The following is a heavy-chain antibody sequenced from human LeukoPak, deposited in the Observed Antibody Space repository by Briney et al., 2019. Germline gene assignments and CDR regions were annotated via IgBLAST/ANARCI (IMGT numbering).Heavy chain of an antibody. D-gene: IGHD2-15*01. CDR1: GFTFSSYG. CDR2: ISYDGSNK. Sequence: GGSLRLSCAASGFTFSSYGMHWVRQAPGKGLEWVAVISYDGSNKYYADSVKGRFTISRDNSKNTLYLQMNSLRAEDTAVYYCAREAPYCSGGSCYSAWFDPWGQGTLVTVSS. CDR3: AREAPYCSGGSCYSAWFDP. J-gene: IGHJ5*02. V-gene: IGHV3-30*19.